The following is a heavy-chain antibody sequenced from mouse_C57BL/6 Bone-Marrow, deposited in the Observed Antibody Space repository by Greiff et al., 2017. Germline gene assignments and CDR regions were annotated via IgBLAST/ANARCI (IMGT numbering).Heavy chain of an antibody. Sequence: EVKLVESGGGLVQPKGSLKLSCAASGFSFNTYAMNWVRQAPGKGLEWVARIRSKSNNYATYYADSVKDRFTISRDDSESMLYLQMNNLKTEDTAMYYCVRLHYYGSSYENYAMDYWGQGTSVTVSS. CDR1: GFSFNTYA. D-gene: IGHD1-1*01. V-gene: IGHV10-1*01. J-gene: IGHJ4*01. CDR3: VRLHYYGSSYENYAMDY. CDR2: IRSKSNNYAT.